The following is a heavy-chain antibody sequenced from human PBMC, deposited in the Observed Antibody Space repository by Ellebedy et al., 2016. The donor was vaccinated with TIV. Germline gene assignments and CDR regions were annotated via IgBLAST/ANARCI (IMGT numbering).Heavy chain of an antibody. D-gene: IGHD3-10*01. CDR1: GFTFSSYG. J-gene: IGHJ6*02. CDR3: AKEDAYYGSGWLYYYGMDV. V-gene: IGHV3-30*02. Sequence: PGGSLRLSCAASGFTFSSYGMHWVRQAPGKGLEWVAFIRYDGSNKYYADSVKGRFTISRDNSKNTLYLQMNSLRAEDTAVYYCAKEDAYYGSGWLYYYGMDVWGQGTTVTVSS. CDR2: IRYDGSNK.